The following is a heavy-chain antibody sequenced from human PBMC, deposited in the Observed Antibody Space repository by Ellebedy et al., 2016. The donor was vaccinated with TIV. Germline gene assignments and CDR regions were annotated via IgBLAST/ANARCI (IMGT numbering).Heavy chain of an antibody. D-gene: IGHD4-17*01. J-gene: IGHJ4*02. Sequence: MPSETLSLTCNVSGGSISSFYWSWIRQSPGKRLEWIGYTHYSGSSNYNPSLKGRVSMSVDTSTSHFSLKLTSVTAADTAVYFCARDALRSVGWKYFDYWGQGILVTVSS. V-gene: IGHV4-59*01. CDR3: ARDALRSVGWKYFDY. CDR1: GGSISSFY. CDR2: THYSGSS.